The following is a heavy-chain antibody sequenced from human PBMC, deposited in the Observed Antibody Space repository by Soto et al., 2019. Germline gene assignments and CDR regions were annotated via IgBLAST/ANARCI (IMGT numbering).Heavy chain of an antibody. CDR2: ISGSGGST. D-gene: IGHD1-1*01. J-gene: IGHJ6*02. CDR3: AKSRIKTGTYYGMDV. CDR1: GFTFSSYA. Sequence: GSLRLSCAASGFTFSSYAMSWVRQAPGKGLEWVSAISGSGGSTYYADSVKGRFTISRDNSKNTLYLQMNSLRAEDTAVYYCAKSRIKTGTYYGMDVWGQGTTVTVSS. V-gene: IGHV3-23*01.